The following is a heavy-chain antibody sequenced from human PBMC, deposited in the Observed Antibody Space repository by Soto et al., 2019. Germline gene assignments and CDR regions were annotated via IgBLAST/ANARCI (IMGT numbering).Heavy chain of an antibody. J-gene: IGHJ6*02. Sequence: GPVKVSCKASGYSFTDYHIHWVRQAPGQGLEWLGRINPKSGGTSTAQKFQGWVTMTTGTSISTASMELTRLTSDDTAIYYCARGDSTDCSNGVCSFFYNHDMDVWGQGTTVTVSS. CDR1: GYSFTDYH. CDR3: ARGDSTDCSNGVCSFFYNHDMDV. V-gene: IGHV1-2*04. D-gene: IGHD2-8*01. CDR2: INPKSGGT.